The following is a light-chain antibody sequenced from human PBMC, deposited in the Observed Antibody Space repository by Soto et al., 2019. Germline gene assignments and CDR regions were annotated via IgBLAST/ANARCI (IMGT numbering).Light chain of an antibody. Sequence: DIQMTQSPSTLSASIGERFTITCRASQSISNWLAWYQQKPGKAPKLLIYKASTVESRVPSRFSGSGSGTQFTLTISSVQPDDLATYYCQQYKSYYTFGQGTKV. CDR3: QQYKSYYT. J-gene: IGKJ2*01. V-gene: IGKV1-5*03. CDR2: KAS. CDR1: QSISNW.